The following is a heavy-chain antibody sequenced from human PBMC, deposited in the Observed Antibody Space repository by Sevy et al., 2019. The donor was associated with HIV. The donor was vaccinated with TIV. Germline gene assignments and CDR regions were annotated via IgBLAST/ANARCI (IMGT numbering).Heavy chain of an antibody. CDR2: ISDSGAST. J-gene: IGHJ4*02. Sequence: GGSLRLSFAASGFTFGSYAMSWVRQAPGKGLEWVAAISDSGASTYYTASVKGRFTISRDNSKNTLFLQMNSLRAEDTATYYCQIRDSAEAGSYWGQGTLVTVSS. CDR1: GFTFGSYA. CDR3: QIRDSAEAGSY. V-gene: IGHV3-23*01. D-gene: IGHD6-13*01.